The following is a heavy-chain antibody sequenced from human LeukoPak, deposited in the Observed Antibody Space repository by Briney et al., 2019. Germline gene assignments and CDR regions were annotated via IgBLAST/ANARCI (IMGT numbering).Heavy chain of an antibody. V-gene: IGHV6-1*01. CDR1: GDSVSSNGVA. CDR2: TYHGSKWSN. J-gene: IGHJ4*02. D-gene: IGHD1-14*01. Sequence: SQTLSLTCVISGDSVSSNGVAWNWVRQSPSRGLEWLGRTYHGSKWSNDYALSVKSRITINPDTSKNQFSLQLNSVTPEDTAVYYCTRGRNSAFDYWGQGTLVTVSS. CDR3: TRGRNSAFDY.